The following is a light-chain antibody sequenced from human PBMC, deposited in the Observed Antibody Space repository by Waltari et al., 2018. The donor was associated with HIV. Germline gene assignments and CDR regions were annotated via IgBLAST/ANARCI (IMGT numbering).Light chain of an antibody. J-gene: IGLJ3*02. CDR3: LLSYSGTRRV. CDR2: HTT. CDR1: AGPVPRGHS. V-gene: IGLV7-46*01. Sequence: QAVVPQEPSLTVFPGGTVHPTCGPNAGPVPRGHSPCWFQQKPGQAPRTLIYHTTNKQSWTPARFSGSLLGGKAALTLSGAQPEDEAEYYCLLSYSGTRRVFGGGTKLTVL.